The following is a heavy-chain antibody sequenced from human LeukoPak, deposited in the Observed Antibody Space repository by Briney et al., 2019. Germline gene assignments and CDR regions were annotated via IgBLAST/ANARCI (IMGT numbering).Heavy chain of an antibody. V-gene: IGHV4-34*01. CDR3: ARAPIVVVPAAINHAVAAAEDY. Sequence: SETLSLTCAVYGGSFSGYYWCCIRQPPRKGLEWIGEINHSGSTNYNPSLKSRVTISVDTSKNQFSLKLSSVTAADTPVYYCARAPIVVVPAAINHAVAAAEDYWGQGTLVTVSS. CDR1: GGSFSGYY. CDR2: INHSGST. D-gene: IGHD2-2*01. J-gene: IGHJ4*02.